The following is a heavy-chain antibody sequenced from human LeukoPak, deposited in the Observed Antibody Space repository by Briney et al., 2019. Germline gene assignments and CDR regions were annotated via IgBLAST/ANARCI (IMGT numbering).Heavy chain of an antibody. V-gene: IGHV1-46*01. D-gene: IGHD5-24*01. J-gene: IGHJ4*02. CDR3: AGERGKRWLQLHY. CDR1: GYTFTSYY. Sequence: ASVKVSCKASGYTFTSYYMHWVRQAPGQGLEWMGIINPSGGSTSYAQKFQGRVTMTRDTSTSTVYMELSSLRSEDTAVCYCAGERGKRWLQLHYWGQGTLVTVSS. CDR2: INPSGGST.